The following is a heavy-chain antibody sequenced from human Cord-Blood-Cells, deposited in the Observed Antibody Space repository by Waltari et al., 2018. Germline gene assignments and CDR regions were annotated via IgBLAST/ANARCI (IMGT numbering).Heavy chain of an antibody. J-gene: IGHJ4*02. CDR1: GYTFTGYY. CDR2: INPNSGGT. Sequence: QVQLVQSGAEVKKPGASVTVSCKASGYTFTGYYMPRVRQAPGQGLEWMGWINPNSGGTNYAQKFQGWVTMTRDTSISTAYMELSRLRSDDTAVYYCARARADGDYYYFDYWGQGTLVTVSS. CDR3: ARARADGDYYYFDY. V-gene: IGHV1-2*04. D-gene: IGHD4-17*01.